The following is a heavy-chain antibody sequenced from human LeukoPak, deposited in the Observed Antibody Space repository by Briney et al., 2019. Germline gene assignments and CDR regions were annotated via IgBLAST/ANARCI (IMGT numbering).Heavy chain of an antibody. CDR3: ARDAGDSSGYYYAFDI. V-gene: IGHV1-2*02. CDR2: INPNRGGT. CDR1: GYTFTGYY. J-gene: IGHJ3*02. D-gene: IGHD3-22*01. Sequence: ASVKVSCKASGYTFTGYYMHWVRQAPGQGLEWMGWINPNRGGTNYAQKFQGRVTMTRDTSISTAYMELSRLRSDDTAVYYCARDAGDSSGYYYAFDIWGQGTMVTVSS.